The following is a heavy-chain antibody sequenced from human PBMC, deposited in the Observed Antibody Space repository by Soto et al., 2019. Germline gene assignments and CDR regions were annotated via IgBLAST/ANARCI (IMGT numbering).Heavy chain of an antibody. CDR1: GGTFSSYT. V-gene: IGHV1-69*04. Sequence: ASVKVSCKASGGTFSSYTISWVRQAPGQGLEWMGRIIPYHGIANYAQKLQGRVTITTDTSTSTAYMELRSLRSDDTAVYYCAREPVAGNLFDPWGQGTLVTVSS. CDR3: AREPVAGNLFDP. J-gene: IGHJ5*02. CDR2: IIPYHGIA. D-gene: IGHD6-19*01.